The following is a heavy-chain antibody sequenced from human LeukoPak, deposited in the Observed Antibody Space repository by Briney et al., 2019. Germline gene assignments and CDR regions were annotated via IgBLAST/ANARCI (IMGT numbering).Heavy chain of an antibody. J-gene: IGHJ4*02. CDR1: GGTFSSYA. D-gene: IGHD2-15*01. CDR2: IIPIFGTA. V-gene: IGHV1-69*13. Sequence: GASVKVSCKASGGTFSSYAISWVRQAPGQGLKWMGGIIPIFGTANYAQKFQGRVTITADESTSTAYMELSSLRSEDTAVYYCARDRRYCSGGSCYLTPLDYWGQGTLVTVSS. CDR3: ARDRRYCSGGSCYLTPLDY.